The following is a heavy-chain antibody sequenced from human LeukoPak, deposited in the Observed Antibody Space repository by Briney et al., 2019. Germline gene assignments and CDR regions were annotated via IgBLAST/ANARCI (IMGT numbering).Heavy chain of an antibody. CDR3: AIDEITPLPGAY. CDR1: GGSFSGYY. D-gene: IGHD3-16*01. Sequence: SETLSLTCAVYGGSFSGYYWNWIRQPPGKGLEWIGEINHSGSTHYNPSLKSRVTMSVDTSKNQFSMKLSSVTAADTAVYYCAIDEITPLPGAYWGQRTLVTVSS. CDR2: INHSGST. J-gene: IGHJ4*02. V-gene: IGHV4-34*01.